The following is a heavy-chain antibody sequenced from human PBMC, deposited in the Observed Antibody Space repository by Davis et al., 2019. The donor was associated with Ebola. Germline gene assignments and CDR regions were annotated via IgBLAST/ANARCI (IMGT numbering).Heavy chain of an antibody. CDR1: GFTFSNYW. CDR2: IKQDGGEK. J-gene: IGHJ4*02. CDR3: ARAYGNSWYHY. D-gene: IGHD6-13*01. V-gene: IGHV3-7*03. Sequence: PAGSLSLSCAASGFTFSNYWMSWVRQVPGKGPEWVAIIKQDGGEKYYVDSVKGRFTNSRDNANNSLDLQMNSLRAEDTAVYYCARAYGNSWYHYWGQGTLVTVSS.